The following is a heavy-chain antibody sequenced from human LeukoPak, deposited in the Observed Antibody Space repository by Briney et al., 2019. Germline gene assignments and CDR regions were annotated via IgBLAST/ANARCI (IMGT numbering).Heavy chain of an antibody. CDR2: ISSSSSYI. CDR1: GFTFSSYS. Sequence: PGGSLRLSCAASGFTFSSYSMNWVRQAPGKGLEWVSSISSSSSYIYYADSVKGRFTISRDNAKNSLYLQMNSLRAEDTAVYYCARGIGGNSGGYYYYMGVWGKGTTVTISS. J-gene: IGHJ6*03. V-gene: IGHV3-21*01. CDR3: ARGIGGNSGGYYYYMGV. D-gene: IGHD4-23*01.